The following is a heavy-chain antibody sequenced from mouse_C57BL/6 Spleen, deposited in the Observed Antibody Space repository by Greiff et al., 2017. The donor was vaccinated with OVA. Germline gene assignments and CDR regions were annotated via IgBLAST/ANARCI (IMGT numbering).Heavy chain of an antibody. CDR2: IYPGDGDT. J-gene: IGHJ2*01. Sequence: VQLQQSGPELVKPGASVKISCKASGYAFSSSWMNWVKQRPGKGLEWIGRIYPGDGDTNYNGKFKGKATLTADKSSSTAYMQLSSLTSEDSAVYFCARGVFYVDYWGQGTTLTVSS. CDR3: ARGVFYVDY. V-gene: IGHV1-82*01. CDR1: GYAFSSSW.